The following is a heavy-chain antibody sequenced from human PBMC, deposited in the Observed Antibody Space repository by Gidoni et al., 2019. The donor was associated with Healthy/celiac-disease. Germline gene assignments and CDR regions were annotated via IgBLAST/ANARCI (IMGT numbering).Heavy chain of an antibody. D-gene: IGHD5-18*01. CDR1: GYSFTSYW. CDR2: IYPGDSDT. CDR3: ARPTTAMVTVGAFDI. V-gene: IGHV5-51*01. Sequence: EVKLVQSGAEVKKPGESLKISCKGSGYSFTSYWIGWVRQIPGKGLEWVGIIYPGDSDTRYSPSFQGQVTISADKSISTAYLQWSSLKASDTAMYYCARPTTAMVTVGAFDIWGQGTMVTVSS. J-gene: IGHJ3*02.